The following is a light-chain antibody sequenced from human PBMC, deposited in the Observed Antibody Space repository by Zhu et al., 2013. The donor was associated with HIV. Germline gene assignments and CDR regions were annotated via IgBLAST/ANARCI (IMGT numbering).Light chain of an antibody. J-gene: IGKJ5*01. Sequence: EIVLTQSPGTLSLSPGERVTLSCRASQRIDSSYLAWYQQKHGQAPRLLIYGASTRATDTPTRFSGSGSGADFTLTINRLQPEDFAIYYCQQYEDSPITFGQGTRLEMK. CDR3: QQYEDSPIT. V-gene: IGKV3-20*01. CDR1: QRIDSSY. CDR2: GAS.